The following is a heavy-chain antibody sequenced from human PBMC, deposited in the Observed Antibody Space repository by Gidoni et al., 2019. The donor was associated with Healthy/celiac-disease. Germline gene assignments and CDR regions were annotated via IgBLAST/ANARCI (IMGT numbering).Heavy chain of an antibody. CDR3: ARGGSVRITMVRGVHNGMDV. CDR1: GGTFSRYP. Sequence: QVQLVKYRAEVKKPGSSVNVSSKASGGTFSRYPIIWVRQAPGQGLEWMGRLIPILDITNYAQKFQGRVTITADKSTSTPYMELSSLRSEDTAVYYCARGGSVRITMVRGVHNGMDVWGQGTTVTVSS. CDR2: LIPILDIT. D-gene: IGHD3-10*01. J-gene: IGHJ6*02. V-gene: IGHV1-69*02.